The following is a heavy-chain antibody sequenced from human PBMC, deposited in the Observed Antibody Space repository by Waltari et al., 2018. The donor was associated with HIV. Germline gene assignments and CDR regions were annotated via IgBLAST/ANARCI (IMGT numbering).Heavy chain of an antibody. CDR3: AREGARMTTMIYYYYGMDV. J-gene: IGHJ6*02. CDR2: INPNSGGT. V-gene: IGHV1-2*06. D-gene: IGHD4-4*01. CDR1: GYTFTGDY. Sequence: QVQLVQSGAEVKKPGASVKVSCKASGYTFTGDYMHWLRQAPGQGLEWMGRINPNSGGTNYAQQFQGRVTMTRDTSISTAYMELSRLRSDDTAVYYCAREGARMTTMIYYYYGMDVWGQGTTVTVSS.